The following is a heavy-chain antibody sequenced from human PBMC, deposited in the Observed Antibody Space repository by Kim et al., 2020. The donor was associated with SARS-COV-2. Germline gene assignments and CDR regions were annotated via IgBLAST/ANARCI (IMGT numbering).Heavy chain of an antibody. CDR1: GFTFGDYA. Sequence: GGSLRLSCTASGFTFGDYAMSWVRQAPGKGLEWVGFIRSKAYGGTTEYAASVKGRFTISRDDSKSIAYLQMNSLKTEDTAVYYCTRPYDSSGYYDRARPYYYYYYGMDVWGQGTTVTVSS. CDR2: IRSKAYGGTT. J-gene: IGHJ6*02. CDR3: TRPYDSSGYYDRARPYYYYYYGMDV. V-gene: IGHV3-49*04. D-gene: IGHD3-22*01.